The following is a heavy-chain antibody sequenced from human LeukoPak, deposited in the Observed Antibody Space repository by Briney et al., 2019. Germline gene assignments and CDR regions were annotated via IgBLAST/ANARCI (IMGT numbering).Heavy chain of an antibody. V-gene: IGHV1-69*13. D-gene: IGHD3-10*01. J-gene: IGHJ6*02. CDR2: IIPIFGTA. CDR1: GGTFSSYA. CDR3: ARAPVLLWFGELLNLRDPYYYYGMDV. Sequence: SVKVSCKASGGTFSSYAISWVRQAPGQGLEWMGGIIPIFGTANYAQKFQGRVTITADESTSTAYMELSSLRSEDTAVYYCARAPVLLWFGELLNLRDPYYYYGMDVWGQGTTVTVSS.